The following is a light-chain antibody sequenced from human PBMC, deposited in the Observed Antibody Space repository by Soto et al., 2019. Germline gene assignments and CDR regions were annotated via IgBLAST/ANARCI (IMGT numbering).Light chain of an antibody. CDR3: QQYYDTPRT. J-gene: IGKJ1*01. Sequence: DIVMTQSPDSLAVSLGERATINCKSSQSVLYSPNNKNYLAWYQKKPGQPPNLLIYWASTRESGVPERFSGGGSVTDFTLTISSLQAEDVAVYYCQQYYDTPRTFGQGTKVEIK. V-gene: IGKV4-1*01. CDR2: WAS. CDR1: QSVLYSPNNKNY.